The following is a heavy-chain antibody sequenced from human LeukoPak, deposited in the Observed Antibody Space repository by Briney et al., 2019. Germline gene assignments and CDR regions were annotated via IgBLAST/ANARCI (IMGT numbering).Heavy chain of an antibody. CDR3: ARDHCSGGSCYLFDY. J-gene: IGHJ4*02. CDR1: GFTFSSNW. Sequence: GGSLRLSCATSGFTFSSNWMSWVRHAPGRGLDWVANIKPDGSAEYYAASVKGRFTVSRDNAKNSLYLQMNSLRVEDTAVYYCARDHCSGGSCYLFDYWGQGTLVTVSS. D-gene: IGHD2-15*01. CDR2: IKPDGSAE. V-gene: IGHV3-7*03.